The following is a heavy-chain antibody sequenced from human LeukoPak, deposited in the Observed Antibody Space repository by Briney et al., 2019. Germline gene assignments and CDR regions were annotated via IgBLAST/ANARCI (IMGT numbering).Heavy chain of an antibody. V-gene: IGHV1-46*01. D-gene: IGHD3-22*01. CDR2: INPSGGST. CDR3: ARGEYYYDSSGYY. CDR1: GYTFTSYY. J-gene: IGHJ4*02. Sequence: ASVKVSCKTSGYTFTSYYIHWVRQAPGQGLEWMGLINPSGGSTSYAQKFQGRVTMTRDTSTSTVYMDLSSLRAEDTAVYYCARGEYYYDSSGYYWGQGTLVTVSS.